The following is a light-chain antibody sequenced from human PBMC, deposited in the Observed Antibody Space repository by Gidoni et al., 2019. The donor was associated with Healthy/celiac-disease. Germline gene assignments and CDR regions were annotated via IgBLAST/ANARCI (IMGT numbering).Light chain of an antibody. CDR2: AAS. CDR1: QSISSY. J-gene: IGKJ3*01. Sequence: DIQMTQSPSSLSASVGDRVTITCRASQSISSYLNWYQQKPGKAPKLLIYAASSLQSGVPSRFSGSGSGTDFTLTISSLQTEDFATDYCQQSYSRAFGPGTKVDIK. V-gene: IGKV1-39*01. CDR3: QQSYSRA.